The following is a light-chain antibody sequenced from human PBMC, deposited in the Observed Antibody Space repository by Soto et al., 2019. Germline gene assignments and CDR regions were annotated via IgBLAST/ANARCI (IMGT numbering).Light chain of an antibody. Sequence: QAVVTQPPSASGTPGQRVTISCSGSSSNIGSNTVNWYQQLPGTAPKLLIYSNNQRPSGVPDRCSGSKSGTSASLAISGLQSEDEADYYCAAWDDRLNGWVFGGGTQLTVL. CDR3: AAWDDRLNGWV. V-gene: IGLV1-44*01. CDR1: SSNIGSNT. J-gene: IGLJ3*02. CDR2: SNN.